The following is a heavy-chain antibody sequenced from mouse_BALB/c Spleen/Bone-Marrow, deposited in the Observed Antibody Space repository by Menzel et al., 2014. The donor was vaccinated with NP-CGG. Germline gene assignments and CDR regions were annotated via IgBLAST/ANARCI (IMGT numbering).Heavy chain of an antibody. CDR3: AKPTVVADFDY. D-gene: IGHD1-1*01. CDR2: INPSSDYS. Sequence: QVQLQQSAAELARPGASVKMSCKASGYTFSNYTMHWVKQRPGQDLEWIGFINPSSDYSEYNQKFKDKTTLTADKSSSXXXXXLSSLTSEDSAVYYCAKPTVVADFDYWGQGTTLTVSS. V-gene: IGHV1-4*02. J-gene: IGHJ2*01. CDR1: GYTFSNYT.